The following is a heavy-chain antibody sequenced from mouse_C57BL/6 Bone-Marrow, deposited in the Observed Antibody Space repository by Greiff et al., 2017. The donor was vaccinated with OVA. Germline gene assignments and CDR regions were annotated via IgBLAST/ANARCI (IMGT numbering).Heavy chain of an antibody. J-gene: IGHJ2*01. CDR1: GYTFTDYY. D-gene: IGHD3-2*02. CDR2: INPYNGGT. CDR3: ARGGGTAQAY. V-gene: IGHV1-19*01. Sequence: EVQLQQSGPVLVKPGASVKMSCKASGYTFTDYYMNWVKQSHGKSLEWIGVINPYNGGTSYNQKFKGKATVTVDKSSSTDYMELNSLTSEDSAVYYCARGGGTAQAYWGQGTTLTVSS.